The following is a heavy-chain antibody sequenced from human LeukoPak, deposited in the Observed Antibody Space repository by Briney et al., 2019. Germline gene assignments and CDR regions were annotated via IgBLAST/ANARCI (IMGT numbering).Heavy chain of an antibody. Sequence: GGSLRLSCAASGFTFSGYAMHWVRQAPGKGLEWVAVISYDGSNKYYADSVKGRFTISRDNSKNTLYLQMNSLRAEDTAVYYCASRGYSYGTDYWGQGTLVTVSS. CDR1: GFTFSGYA. V-gene: IGHV3-30-3*01. CDR2: ISYDGSNK. J-gene: IGHJ4*02. CDR3: ASRGYSYGTDY. D-gene: IGHD5-18*01.